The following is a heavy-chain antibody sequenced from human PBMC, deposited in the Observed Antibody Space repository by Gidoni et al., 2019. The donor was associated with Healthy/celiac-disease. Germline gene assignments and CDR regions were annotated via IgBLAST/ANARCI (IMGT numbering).Heavy chain of an antibody. V-gene: IGHV3-23*01. J-gene: IGHJ6*02. D-gene: IGHD6-13*01. CDR3: AKADSSSWEGGRYYGMDV. CDR1: GFTFSSSA. Sequence: EVQLLESGGGLVQPGGSLRLSCAAYGFTFSSSAMSWVRQAPGKGLEWVSAIRGSGGSTYYADSVKGRFTISRDNSKNTLYLQMNSLRAEDTAVYYCAKADSSSWEGGRYYGMDVWGQGTTVTVSS. CDR2: IRGSGGST.